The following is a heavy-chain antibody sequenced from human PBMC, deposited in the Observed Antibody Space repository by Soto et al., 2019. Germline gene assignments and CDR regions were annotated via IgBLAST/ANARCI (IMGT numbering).Heavy chain of an antibody. J-gene: IGHJ4*02. Sequence: ASVKVSCKASGYKFSSYAIHWVRQATGQGLEWMGWMNPNTGYTANAQKFQGRVTMTRDTSINTAYMELTSLRSEDTAVYYCARRARIGKQLWLPFDYWAQGTLVTVSS. CDR1: GYKFSSYA. D-gene: IGHD5-18*01. CDR3: ARRARIGKQLWLPFDY. CDR2: MNPNTGYT. V-gene: IGHV1-8*01.